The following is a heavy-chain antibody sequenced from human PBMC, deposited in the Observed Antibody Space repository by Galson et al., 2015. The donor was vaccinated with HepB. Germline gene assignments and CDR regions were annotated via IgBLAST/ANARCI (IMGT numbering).Heavy chain of an antibody. CDR3: ARDPGAYYYGSGSYYYYYYGMDV. CDR1: GFTFSSYW. D-gene: IGHD3-10*01. V-gene: IGHV3-7*03. J-gene: IGHJ6*02. CDR2: IKQDGSEK. Sequence: SLRLSCAASGFTFSSYWMSWVRQAPGKGLEWVANIKQDGSEKYYVDSVKGRFTISRDNAKNSLYLQMNSLRAEDTAVYYCARDPGAYYYGSGSYYYYYYGMDVWGQGTTVTVSS.